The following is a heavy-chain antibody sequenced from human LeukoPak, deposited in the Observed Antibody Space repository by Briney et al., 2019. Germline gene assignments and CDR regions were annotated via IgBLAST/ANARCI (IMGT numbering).Heavy chain of an antibody. J-gene: IGHJ4*02. V-gene: IGHV3-74*01. Sequence: GGSLRLSCAASGFAFSSLYMHWVRQAPGKGLVWVSRINIDGSSTTYADSVKGRFTIPRDNTKNTLYLQMNSLRAEDTAVYYCARAITLSRSPAYWGQGTLVTVSS. CDR1: GFAFSSLY. CDR3: ARAITLSRSPAY. CDR2: INIDGSST. D-gene: IGHD1-14*01.